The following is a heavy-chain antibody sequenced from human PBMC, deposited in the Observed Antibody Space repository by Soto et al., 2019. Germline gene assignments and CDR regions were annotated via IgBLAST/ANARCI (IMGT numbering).Heavy chain of an antibody. CDR2: ISPYNGNT. V-gene: IGHV1-18*01. CDR1: GYTFTSPY. Sequence: QIQLVQSGAELRKPGASVKVSCKTSGYTFTSPYLTWVRQAPGRGLEWVGWISPYNGNTNYAQKLQGRVTITTDTSTSTVYMELRSLRPDDTAVYYCTRGGGAHYRFDPWGQGTLVTVSS. J-gene: IGHJ5*02. CDR3: TRGGGAHYRFDP. D-gene: IGHD1-26*01.